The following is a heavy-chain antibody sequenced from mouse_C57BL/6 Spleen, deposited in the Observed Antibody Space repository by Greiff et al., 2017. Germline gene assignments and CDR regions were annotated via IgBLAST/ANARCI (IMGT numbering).Heavy chain of an antibody. CDR3: ARTGTHYFDY. J-gene: IGHJ2*01. D-gene: IGHD4-1*01. V-gene: IGHV5-17*01. CDR1: GFTFSDYG. Sequence: EVQRVESGGGLVKPGGSLKLSCAASGFTFSDYGMHWVRQAPEKGLEWVAYISSVSSTIYYADTVKGRFTISRDNAKNTLFLQMTSLRSEDTAMYYCARTGTHYFDYWGQGPTLTVSS. CDR2: ISSVSSTI.